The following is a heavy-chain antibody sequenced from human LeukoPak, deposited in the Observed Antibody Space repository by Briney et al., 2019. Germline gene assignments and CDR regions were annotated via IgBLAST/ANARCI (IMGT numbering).Heavy chain of an antibody. CDR1: GGSISSYY. D-gene: IGHD2-2*02. J-gene: IGHJ5*02. CDR3: ARGYCSSTSCYMFDP. Sequence: PSETLSLTCTVSGGSISSYYWSWIRQPPGKGLEWIGYIYYSGSTNYNPSLKSRVTISVDTFKNQFSLKLSSVTAADTAVYYCARGYCSSTSCYMFDPWGQGTLVTVSS. V-gene: IGHV4-59*01. CDR2: IYYSGST.